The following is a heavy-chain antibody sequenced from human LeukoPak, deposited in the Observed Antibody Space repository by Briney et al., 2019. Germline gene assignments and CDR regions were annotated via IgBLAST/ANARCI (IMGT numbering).Heavy chain of an antibody. D-gene: IGHD3-10*01. Sequence: ASVKVSCKPSGYTFTTYGISWVRQAPGQGLDWMGWINTYSGDTNYAQKLQGRVTMTTDTSTSTAYMELGSLRSDDTAMYYCARDYQYYASGSSKKAFDYWGQGTLVTVSS. CDR3: ARDYQYYASGSSKKAFDY. CDR1: GYTFTTYG. CDR2: INTYSGDT. J-gene: IGHJ4*02. V-gene: IGHV1-18*01.